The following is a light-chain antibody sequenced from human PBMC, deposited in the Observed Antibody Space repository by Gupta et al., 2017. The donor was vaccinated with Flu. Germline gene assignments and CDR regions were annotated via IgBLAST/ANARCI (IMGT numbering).Light chain of an antibody. J-gene: IGLJ3*02. CDR1: TSNIESNT. CDR3: ATWDDSRSAWV. V-gene: IGLV1-44*01. Sequence: QSVMTQPSSVSGTPGQRVTISCSGSTSNIESNTVTWYQQFPGAAPKLLVYGHNHRPSGVPDRFSGSESGTSAALAISGLQAEDEAHYYCATWDDSRSAWVFGGGTELTVL. CDR2: GHN.